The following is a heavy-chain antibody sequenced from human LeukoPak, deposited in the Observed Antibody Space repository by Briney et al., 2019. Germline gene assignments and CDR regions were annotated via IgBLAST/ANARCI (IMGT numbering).Heavy chain of an antibody. CDR1: GFRFNDYW. D-gene: IGHD2/OR15-2a*01. J-gene: IGHJ4*02. CDR3: ANNRASLDY. CDR2: ISPDGSEK. Sequence: GGSLRLSCAASGFRFNDYWMAWVRQAPGKGLEWVANISPDGSEKNCVDSVKGRFTISRDNAKNSLYLQMNSLRAEDTAVYYCANNRASLDYWGQGTLVTVSS. V-gene: IGHV3-7*02.